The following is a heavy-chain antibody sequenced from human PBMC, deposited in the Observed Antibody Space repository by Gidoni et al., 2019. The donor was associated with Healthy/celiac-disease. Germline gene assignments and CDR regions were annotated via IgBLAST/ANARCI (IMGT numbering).Heavy chain of an antibody. V-gene: IGHV4-39*01. J-gene: IGHJ3*02. CDR2: IYYSGGT. Sequence: QLQLQESGPGLVTPSDTLSLTCTVSGCSISRSSYYWGWIRQPPGKWLEWIGSIYYSGGTHYNPSLKSRVTISVDTSKDKFSLKLSSVTAADTAVYYCASFDGYCSGGSCYSDALDIWGQGTMVTVSS. CDR1: GCSISRSSYY. D-gene: IGHD2-15*01. CDR3: ASFDGYCSGGSCYSDALDI.